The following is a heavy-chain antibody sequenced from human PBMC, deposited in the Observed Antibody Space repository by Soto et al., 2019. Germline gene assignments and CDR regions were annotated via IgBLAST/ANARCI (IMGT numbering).Heavy chain of an antibody. Sequence: PENLSLTSIVSGGSIRNDSWRLFRQPPGKGLEWIGYIYYRGSTNYNPSLKSRVTISVDTSKNQFSLKLSSVTAADTAVYYCARGGYNWNDVTDYWGQGTLVTVS. CDR1: GGSIRNDS. CDR2: IYYRGST. V-gene: IGHV4-59*01. CDR3: ARGGYNWNDVTDY. D-gene: IGHD1-20*01. J-gene: IGHJ4*02.